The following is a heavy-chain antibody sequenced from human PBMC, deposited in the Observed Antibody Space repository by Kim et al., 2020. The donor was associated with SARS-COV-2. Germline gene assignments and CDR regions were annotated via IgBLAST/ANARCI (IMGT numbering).Heavy chain of an antibody. Sequence: ATTVKSRMTTTPDTSKNQFYLQLNSVTPEDTAVFYCARGRWSTFDIWGQGTTVTVSS. J-gene: IGHJ3*02. CDR3: ARGRWSTFDI. V-gene: IGHV6-1*01. D-gene: IGHD2-8*02.